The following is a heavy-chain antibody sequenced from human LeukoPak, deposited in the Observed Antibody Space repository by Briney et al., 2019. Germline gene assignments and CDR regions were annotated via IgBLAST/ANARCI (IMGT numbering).Heavy chain of an antibody. CDR1: GFTFSSYW. J-gene: IGHJ5*02. CDR3: ASHSSTSRNWFDP. D-gene: IGHD2-2*01. V-gene: IGHV3-7*01. CDR2: IKQDGSEK. Sequence: PGGSLRLSCAASGFTFSSYWMSWVRQAPGKGLEWVANIKQDGSEKYYVDSVKGRFAISGDNAKNSLYLQMNSLRAEDTAVYYCASHSSTSRNWFDPWGQGTLVTVSS.